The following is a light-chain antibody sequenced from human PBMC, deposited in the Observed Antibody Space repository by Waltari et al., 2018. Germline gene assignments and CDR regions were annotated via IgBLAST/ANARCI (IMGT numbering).Light chain of an antibody. Sequence: DIVMTQSPDFLPVSLGESATITCKYSQSVLYSSNNKNYFAWYQQKPGQPPKLLICWASIRESGVPDRFSGSGSGTDFTLTISSLQAEDVAVYYCQQYYSTPPTFGQGTKVEIK. CDR3: QQYYSTPPT. V-gene: IGKV4-1*01. J-gene: IGKJ1*01. CDR2: WAS. CDR1: QSVLYSSNNKNY.